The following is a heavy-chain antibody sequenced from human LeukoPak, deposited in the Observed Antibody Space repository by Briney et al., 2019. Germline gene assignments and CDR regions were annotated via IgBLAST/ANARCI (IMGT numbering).Heavy chain of an antibody. CDR1: GDSVSSNSAA. J-gene: IGHJ4*02. V-gene: IGHV6-1*01. Sequence: SQTLSLTCAISGDSVSSNSAAWNWIRQSPSRGLEWLGRTYYRSKWYNDYAVSVKSRITINPDTSKNQFSLQLNSVTPEDTAVYYCAREVGSYDSSAYYNPFDYWGQGTLVTVSS. D-gene: IGHD3-22*01. CDR2: TYYRSKWYN. CDR3: AREVGSYDSSAYYNPFDY.